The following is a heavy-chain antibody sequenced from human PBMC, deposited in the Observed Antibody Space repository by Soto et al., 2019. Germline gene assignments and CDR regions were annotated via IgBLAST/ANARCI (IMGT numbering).Heavy chain of an antibody. V-gene: IGHV4-30-2*06. CDR2: IYQSGST. CDR1: GGPINSGDYS. Sequence: SETLSLTCAVSGGPINSGDYSWLWIRQSPGEGLEWIGYIYQSGSTYYNPSLKSRVTVSLDRSKNQFSLKLNSMTAADTAVYYCARHLTYCSAGSCYSDFPYYGMDVWGQGTTVTVSS. J-gene: IGHJ6*02. D-gene: IGHD2-15*01. CDR3: ARHLTYCSAGSCYSDFPYYGMDV.